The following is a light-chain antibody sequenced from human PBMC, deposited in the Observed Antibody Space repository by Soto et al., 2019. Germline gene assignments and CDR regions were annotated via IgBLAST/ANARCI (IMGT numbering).Light chain of an antibody. Sequence: DIQMTQSPSTLSASVGDRVTITCRASQTINSKLAWYQKKPGQAPKLLIFDGYNLESGVPSRFSGSGSGTELTLSIGSLQPDDFATYYCQQYENYFRYPFGQGTKLDIK. CDR3: QQYENYFRYP. CDR2: DGY. V-gene: IGKV1-5*01. CDR1: QTINSK. J-gene: IGKJ2*01.